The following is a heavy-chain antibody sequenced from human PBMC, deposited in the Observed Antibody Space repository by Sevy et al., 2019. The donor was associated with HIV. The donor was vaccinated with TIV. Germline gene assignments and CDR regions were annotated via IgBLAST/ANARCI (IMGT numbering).Heavy chain of an antibody. D-gene: IGHD6-13*01. CDR2: IIPIFGTA. CDR1: GGTFSSYA. V-gene: IGHV1-69*06. J-gene: IGHJ6*03. CDR3: ASGIAAAGRGGYYYYMDV. Sequence: ASMKVSCKASGGTFSSYAISWVRQAPGQGLEWMGGIIPIFGTANYAQKFQGRVTITADKSTSTAYMELSSLRSEDTAVYYCASGIAAAGRGGYYYYMDVWGKGTTVTVSS.